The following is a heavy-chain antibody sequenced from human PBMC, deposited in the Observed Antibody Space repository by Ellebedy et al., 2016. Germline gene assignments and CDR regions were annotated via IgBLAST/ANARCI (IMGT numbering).Heavy chain of an antibody. Sequence: SETLSLTXSVSGGSINNYYWSWIRQPPGRGLEWIGYIYYSGSTNYNPSLKSRVTMSLDTSKNQFSLKLSSVTAADTAIYYCASGFRHYGAYDIWGQGTMVTVSS. CDR3: ASGFRHYGAYDI. J-gene: IGHJ3*02. D-gene: IGHD3-16*01. CDR1: GGSINNYY. V-gene: IGHV4-59*12. CDR2: IYYSGST.